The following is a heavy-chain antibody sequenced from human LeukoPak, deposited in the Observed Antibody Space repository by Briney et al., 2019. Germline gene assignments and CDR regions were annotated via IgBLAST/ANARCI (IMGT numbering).Heavy chain of an antibody. V-gene: IGHV1-18*01. D-gene: IGHD2-2*01. J-gene: IGHJ6*03. CDR2: ISAYNGNT. CDR1: GYTFTSYG. Sequence: GGSVKVSCKASGYTFTSYGISWVRQAPGQGLEWMGWISAYNGNTNYAQKLQGRVTMTTDTSTSTAYMELGSLRSDDTAVYYCERDVPNVVVPAAMAYYYYYYMDVWGKGTTVTVSS. CDR3: ERDVPNVVVPAAMAYYYYYYMDV.